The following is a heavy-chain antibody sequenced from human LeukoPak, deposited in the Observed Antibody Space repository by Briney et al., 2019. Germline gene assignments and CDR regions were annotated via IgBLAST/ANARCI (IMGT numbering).Heavy chain of an antibody. CDR2: MNPNSGNT. Sequence: GASVKVSCKASGYTFTSYDINWVRQATGQGLEWMGWMNPNSGNTGYAQKFQGRVTMTRNTSISTAYMELSSLRSEDTAVYYCARVYSSSWHEGDWFDPWGQGTLVTVSS. J-gene: IGHJ5*02. D-gene: IGHD6-13*01. CDR1: GYTFTSYD. V-gene: IGHV1-8*01. CDR3: ARVYSSSWHEGDWFDP.